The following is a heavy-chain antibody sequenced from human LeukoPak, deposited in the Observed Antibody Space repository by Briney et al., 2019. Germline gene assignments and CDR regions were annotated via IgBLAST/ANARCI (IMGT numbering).Heavy chain of an antibody. Sequence: GGSLRLSCAASGFTFSSYWMHWVRQAPGKGLVWVSRINSGGSSTSYADSVKGRFTISRDNAKNTLYLQMNSLRAEDTAVYYCARHCSSTSCYTSDAFDIWRQGTMVTVSS. D-gene: IGHD2-2*02. J-gene: IGHJ3*02. CDR3: ARHCSSTSCYTSDAFDI. CDR1: GFTFSSYW. V-gene: IGHV3-74*01. CDR2: INSGGSST.